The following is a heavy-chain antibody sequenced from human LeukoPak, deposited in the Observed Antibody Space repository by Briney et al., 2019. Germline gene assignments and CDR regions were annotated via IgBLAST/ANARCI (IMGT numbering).Heavy chain of an antibody. V-gene: IGHV3-49*04. CDR1: GFTFGDYA. Sequence: GVSLRLSCTASGFTFGDYAMSWVRQAPGKGLEWVGFIRSKAYGGTTEYAASVKGRFTISRDDSKSIAYLQMNSLKTEDTAVYYCTGGVDYDILTGYYTAIPPPDYWGQGTLVTVSS. CDR2: IRSKAYGGTT. J-gene: IGHJ4*02. CDR3: TGGVDYDILTGYYTAIPPPDY. D-gene: IGHD3-9*01.